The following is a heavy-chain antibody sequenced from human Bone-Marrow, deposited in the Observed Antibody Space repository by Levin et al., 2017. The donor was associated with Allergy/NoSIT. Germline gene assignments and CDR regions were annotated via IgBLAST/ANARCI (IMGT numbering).Heavy chain of an antibody. D-gene: IGHD1-26*01. CDR2: GYYTGHT. V-gene: IGHV4-59*01. CDR1: GASITSYH. J-gene: IGHJ4*02. Sequence: SETLSLTCTVSGASITSYHWSWVRQPPGKGLEWVGYGYYTGHTKYNPSLESRVTISVDTSKNQISLKVTSVTVAATAVYYCARGEMGTTTRPVYWGQGSLVTVSS. CDR3: ARGEMGTTTRPVY.